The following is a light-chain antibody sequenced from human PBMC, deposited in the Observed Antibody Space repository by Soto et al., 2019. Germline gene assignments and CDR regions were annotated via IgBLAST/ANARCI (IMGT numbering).Light chain of an antibody. J-gene: IGKJ4*01. V-gene: IGKV4-1*01. Sequence: DIVMTQSPDSLAVSLGERVTINCNSSQSVLYSSNNRNYLAWFQQKPGQPPKLLIYWASTRESGVPDRFSGSGSGTDFTLTISGLQAEDVAVYYCQQYYNTPLTFGGGTKVDI. CDR1: QSVLYSSNNRNY. CDR3: QQYYNTPLT. CDR2: WAS.